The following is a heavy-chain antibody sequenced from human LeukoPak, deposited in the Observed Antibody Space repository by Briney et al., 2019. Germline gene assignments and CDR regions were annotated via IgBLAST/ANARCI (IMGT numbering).Heavy chain of an antibody. J-gene: IGHJ4*02. D-gene: IGHD6-13*01. CDR1: GGSISSTNYY. CDR2: IYYSGST. Sequence: SETLSLTCTVSGGSISSTNYYWGWIRQPPGKGLEWIGSIYYSGSTYYNPSLKSRVTISVDTSKNQFPLKLSSVTAADTAVYYCARDWEQQLVLWGQGTLVTVSS. V-gene: IGHV4-39*06. CDR3: ARDWEQQLVL.